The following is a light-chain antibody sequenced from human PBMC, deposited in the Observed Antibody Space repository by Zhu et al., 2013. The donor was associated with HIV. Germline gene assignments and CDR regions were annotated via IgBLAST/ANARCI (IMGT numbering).Light chain of an antibody. CDR2: WAS. CDR1: QSVLYSSNNKNY. V-gene: IGKV4-1*01. J-gene: IGKJ4*01. CDR3: QHYQIQPLT. Sequence: DIVMTQSPDSLAVSLGERATINCKSSQSVLYSSNNKNYLAWYQQKPGQPPKLLIYWASTRESGVPDRFSGSGSGTDFTLTIDSLQSEDSAVYHCQHYQIQPLTFGGGTKVEIK.